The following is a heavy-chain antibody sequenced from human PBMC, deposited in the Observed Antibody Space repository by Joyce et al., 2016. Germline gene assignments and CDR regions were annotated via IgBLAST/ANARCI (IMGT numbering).Heavy chain of an antibody. CDR2: FDPEKGQT. J-gene: IGHJ3*02. CDR1: GYSVSELS. D-gene: IGHD3-10*01. V-gene: IGHV1-24*01. CDR3: TGSRKTGATVFAFDT. Sequence: QVQLVQSGAEVKKHGASVKVSCKVSGYSVSELSMHWIRQAPGKGLEWMGGFDPEKGQTVSAQTFQGRVTMTEDTATETAYMDLSSLRSDDTAVYYCTGSRKTGATVFAFDTWGQGTMVIVS.